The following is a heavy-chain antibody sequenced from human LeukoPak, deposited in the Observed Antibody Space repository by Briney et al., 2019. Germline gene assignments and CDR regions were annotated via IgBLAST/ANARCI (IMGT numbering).Heavy chain of an antibody. V-gene: IGHV3-30*01. J-gene: IGHJ4*02. Sequence: PGRSLRLSCAASGFTFGSYAMHWVRQAPGKGLEWVAVISYDGSNKYYADSVKGRSTISRDNSKNTLYLQMNSLRAEDTAVYYCARGNSEAYCGGDCYSPSYYFDYWGQGTLVTVSS. CDR1: GFTFGSYA. D-gene: IGHD2-21*02. CDR3: ARGNSEAYCGGDCYSPSYYFDY. CDR2: ISYDGSNK.